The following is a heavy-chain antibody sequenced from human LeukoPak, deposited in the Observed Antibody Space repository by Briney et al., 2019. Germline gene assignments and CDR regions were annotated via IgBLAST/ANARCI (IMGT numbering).Heavy chain of an antibody. V-gene: IGHV3-33*06. Sequence: GGSLRLSCAASGFTFSSYGMHWVRQAPGKGLEWVAVIWYDGSNKNYADSVKGRFTISRDNSKNTLYLQMNSLRAEDTAVYYCAKGALYYYYYMDVWGKGTTVTVSS. CDR1: GFTFSSYG. CDR3: AKGALYYYYYMDV. CDR2: IWYDGSNK. J-gene: IGHJ6*03.